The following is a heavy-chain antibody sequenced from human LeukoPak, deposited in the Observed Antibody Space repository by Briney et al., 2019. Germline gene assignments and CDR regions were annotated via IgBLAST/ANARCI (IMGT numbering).Heavy chain of an antibody. D-gene: IGHD1-1*01. CDR2: IYYSGST. CDR3: ARRGYRYYYYGMDV. V-gene: IGHV4-59*08. CDR1: GGSISSYY. J-gene: IGHJ6*02. Sequence: SETLSLTCTVSGGSISSYYWSWIRQPPGRGLEWIGYIYYSGSTNYNPTLTSRVTISVDTSKTQFSLKLSSVTAADTAVYYCARRGYRYYYYGMDVWGQGTTVTVSS.